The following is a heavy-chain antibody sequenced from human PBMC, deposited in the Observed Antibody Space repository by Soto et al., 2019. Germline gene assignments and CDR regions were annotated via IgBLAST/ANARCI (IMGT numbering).Heavy chain of an antibody. J-gene: IGHJ3*02. CDR3: ARKGGIVATMARGAFDI. Sequence: QVQLQQWGAGLLKPSETLSLTCAVYGGSFSGYYWSWIRQPPGKGLEWIGEINHSGSTNYNPSLKSRVTISVDTSKNQFSLKLSSVTAADTAVYYCARKGGIVATMARGAFDIWGQGTMVTVSS. V-gene: IGHV4-34*01. CDR2: INHSGST. D-gene: IGHD5-12*01. CDR1: GGSFSGYY.